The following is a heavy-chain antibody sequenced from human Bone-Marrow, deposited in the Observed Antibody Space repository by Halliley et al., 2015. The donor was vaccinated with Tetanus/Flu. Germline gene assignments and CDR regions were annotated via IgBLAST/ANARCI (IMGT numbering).Heavy chain of an antibody. V-gene: IGHV3-53*01. Sequence: SLRLSCAATGFTVRSNYVTWVRQAPGKGLEWVSIMYSGGTTFYAASVKGRFTISRDNSKNTVYLQMSSLRAEDTAMYYCARAFLGADFDYLDYWGQGTLVTVSS. D-gene: IGHD2-21*02. CDR3: ARAFLGADFDYLDY. CDR1: GFTVRSNY. J-gene: IGHJ4*02. CDR2: MYSGGTT.